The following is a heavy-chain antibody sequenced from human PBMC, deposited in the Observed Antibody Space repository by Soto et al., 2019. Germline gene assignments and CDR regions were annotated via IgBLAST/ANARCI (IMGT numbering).Heavy chain of an antibody. D-gene: IGHD1-7*01. V-gene: IGHV1-46*01. CDR3: ARGLTGTSRLTPKNWFDP. J-gene: IGHJ5*02. CDR2: INPSGGST. Sequence: ASVKVSCKASGGTFSSYAISWVRQAPGQGLEWMGIINPSGGSTSYAQKFQGRVTMTRDTSTSTVYMELSSLRSEDTAVYYCARGLTGTSRLTPKNWFDPWGQGTLVTVSS. CDR1: GGTFSSYA.